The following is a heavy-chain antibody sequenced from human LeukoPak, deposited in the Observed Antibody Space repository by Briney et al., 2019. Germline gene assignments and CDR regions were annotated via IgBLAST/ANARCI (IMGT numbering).Heavy chain of an antibody. Sequence: ASVKVSCKASGYTFTSYTIHWVRQAPGQRLEWMGWINAGNGNTKYSQEFQDRVTMTTDTSTSTAYMELRSLRSDDTAIYYCARDRSSSDFWGQGTLVTVSS. V-gene: IGHV1-3*01. CDR2: INAGNGNT. D-gene: IGHD2-15*01. CDR3: ARDRSSSDF. J-gene: IGHJ4*02. CDR1: GYTFTSYT.